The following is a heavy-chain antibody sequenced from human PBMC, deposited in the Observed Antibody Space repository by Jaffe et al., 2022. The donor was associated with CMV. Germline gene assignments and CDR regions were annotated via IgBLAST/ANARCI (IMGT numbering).Heavy chain of an antibody. V-gene: IGHV3-48*03. D-gene: IGHD6-13*01. Sequence: EVQLVESGGGLVQPGGSLRLSCAASGFTFSSYEMNWVRQAPGKGLEWVSYISSSGSTIYYADSVKGRFTISRDNAKNSLYLQMNSLRAEDTAVYYCARGQQLGAFDIWGQGTMVTVSS. CDR1: GFTFSSYE. CDR2: ISSSGSTI. CDR3: ARGQQLGAFDI. J-gene: IGHJ3*02.